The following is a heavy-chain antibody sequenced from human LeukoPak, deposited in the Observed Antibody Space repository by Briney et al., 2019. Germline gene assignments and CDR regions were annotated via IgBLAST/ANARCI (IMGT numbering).Heavy chain of an antibody. Sequence: SETLSLTCTVSGNSISSGDDYWSWIRQPAGKGLEWIGRIYTSGSTNYNPSLKSRVTISGDTSKNQFSLRLSSVTAADTAVYYCARASYSYDINGWVPFDYWGQGTLVTVSS. J-gene: IGHJ4*02. CDR1: GNSISSGDDY. CDR3: ARASYSYDINGWVPFDY. V-gene: IGHV4-61*02. D-gene: IGHD3-22*01. CDR2: IYTSGST.